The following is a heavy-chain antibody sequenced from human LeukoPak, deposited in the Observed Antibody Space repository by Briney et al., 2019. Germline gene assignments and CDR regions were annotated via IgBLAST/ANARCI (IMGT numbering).Heavy chain of an antibody. CDR2: IRPDGGEQ. V-gene: IGHV3-7*03. Sequence: PGGSLRLSCAASGFTFSDHIMNWVRQLPGKGLEWVANIRPDGGEQFYVDSVKGRFTISRDNADNSLYLQLTSLRPEDTAVYYCAREHKTFDYWGQGILVTVSS. CDR1: GFTFSDHI. CDR3: AREHKTFDY. J-gene: IGHJ4*02.